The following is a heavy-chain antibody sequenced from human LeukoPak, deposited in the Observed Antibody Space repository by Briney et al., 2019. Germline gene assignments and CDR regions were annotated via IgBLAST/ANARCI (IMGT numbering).Heavy chain of an antibody. CDR2: ISYDGSNK. J-gene: IGHJ4*02. Sequence: GRSLRLSCAASGFTFSNYDMHWVRQAPGKGLEWVAVISYDGSNKYYADSVKGRFTISRDNSKNTVYLQMNSLRAEDTAVYYCARVGGATAVTMYFEYWGQGTLVTVTS. CDR1: GFTFSNYD. CDR3: ARVGGATAVTMYFEY. D-gene: IGHD1-26*01. V-gene: IGHV3-30*03.